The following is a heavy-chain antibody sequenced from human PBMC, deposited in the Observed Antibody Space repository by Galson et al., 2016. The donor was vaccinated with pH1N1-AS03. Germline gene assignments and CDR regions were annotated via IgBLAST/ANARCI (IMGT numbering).Heavy chain of an antibody. D-gene: IGHD2-15*01. V-gene: IGHV4-30-2*01. CDR2: IYESGRT. CDR3: ARDRTYCSGGSCYADGYDP. Sequence: TLSLTCVVSGGSISSGDYSWSWIRQTPGKGLESIGYIYESGRTYFSPSLKSRVTISIDRSENQFSLELKSVTAADTAAYYCARDRTYCSGGSCYADGYDPWGQGILVTVSS. CDR1: GGSISSGDYS. J-gene: IGHJ5*02.